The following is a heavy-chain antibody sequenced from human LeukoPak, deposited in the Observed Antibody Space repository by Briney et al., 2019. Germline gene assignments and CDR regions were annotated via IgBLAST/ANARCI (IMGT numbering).Heavy chain of an antibody. V-gene: IGHV4-34*01. CDR3: ARDPNIVVVPAAPNYYYYYGMDV. J-gene: IGHJ6*02. Sequence: SETLSLTCAVHGGSFSGYYWSWIRQPPGKGREWIGEINHSGSTNYNPYLKSRVTISVDTTKNQFSLKLSSVTAADTAVYYRARDPNIVVVPAAPNYYYYYGMDVWGQGTTVTVSS. D-gene: IGHD2-2*01. CDR1: GGSFSGYY. CDR2: INHSGST.